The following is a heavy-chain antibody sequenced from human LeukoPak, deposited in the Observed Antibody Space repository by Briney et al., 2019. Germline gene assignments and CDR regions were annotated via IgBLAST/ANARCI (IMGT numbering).Heavy chain of an antibody. CDR1: GYTFTSYG. D-gene: IGHD6-19*01. CDR2: ISAYNGNT. J-gene: IGHJ4*02. V-gene: IGHV1-18*01. CDR3: ARVSWLAETNDY. Sequence: ASVKVSCKASGYTFTSYGISWVRQAPGQGLEWMGWISAYNGNTNYAQKLQGRVTMTTDTSTSTTYMELRSLRSDDTAVYYCARVSWLAETNDYWGQGTLVTVSS.